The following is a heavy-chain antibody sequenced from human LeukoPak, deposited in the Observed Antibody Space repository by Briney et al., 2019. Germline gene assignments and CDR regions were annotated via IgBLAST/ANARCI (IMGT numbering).Heavy chain of an antibody. Sequence: AGGSLRLSCAASGFTFSSYSMNWVRQAPGKGLEWVSSISSSSSYIYYADSVKGRFTISRDNAKNSLYLQMNSLRAEDTAVYYCARDGYYQLPEESDYYYYYGMDVWGQGTTVTVSS. D-gene: IGHD2-2*01. V-gene: IGHV3-21*01. J-gene: IGHJ6*02. CDR1: GFTFSSYS. CDR2: ISSSSSYI. CDR3: ARDGYYQLPEESDYYYYYGMDV.